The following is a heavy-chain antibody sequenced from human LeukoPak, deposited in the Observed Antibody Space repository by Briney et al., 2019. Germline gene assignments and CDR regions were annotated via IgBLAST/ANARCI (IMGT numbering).Heavy chain of an antibody. D-gene: IGHD4-17*01. CDR2: IYYSGST. J-gene: IGHJ6*02. CDR1: GGSISSYY. Sequence: SETLSLTCTVSGGSISSYYWSWVRQPPGKGLEWIGYIYYSGSTNYNDSLKSRVTISVDTSKNQFSLKLSSVTAADTAVYYCARHSRRYGLYYYGMDVWGQGTTVTVSS. V-gene: IGHV4-59*08. CDR3: ARHSRRYGLYYYGMDV.